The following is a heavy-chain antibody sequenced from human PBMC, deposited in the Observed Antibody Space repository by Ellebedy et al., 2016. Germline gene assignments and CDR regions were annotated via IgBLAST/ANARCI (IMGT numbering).Heavy chain of an antibody. CDR3: ARGGGYYYNNWFDP. D-gene: IGHD3-22*01. CDR1: GYTFTSYG. V-gene: IGHV1-18*01. Sequence: ASVKVSCXASGYTFTSYGISWVRQAPGQGLEWMGWISAYNGNTNYAQKLQGRVTITADESTSTAYMELSSLRSEDTAVYYCARGGGYYYNNWFDPWGQGTLVTVSS. CDR2: ISAYNGNT. J-gene: IGHJ5*02.